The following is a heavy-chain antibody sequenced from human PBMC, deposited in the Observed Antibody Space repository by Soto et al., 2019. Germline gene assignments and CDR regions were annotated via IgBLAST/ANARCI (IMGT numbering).Heavy chain of an antibody. CDR1: GYSFTSYW. CDR3: ASHYSGSYEGFGDY. D-gene: IGHD1-26*01. Sequence: LGESLKISCKGSGYSFTSYWISWVRQMPGKGLEWMGRIDPSDSYTNYSPSLQGHVTISADKSISTAYLQWSSLKASDTAMYYCASHYSGSYEGFGDYWGQGTLVTVSS. V-gene: IGHV5-10-1*01. J-gene: IGHJ4*02. CDR2: IDPSDSYT.